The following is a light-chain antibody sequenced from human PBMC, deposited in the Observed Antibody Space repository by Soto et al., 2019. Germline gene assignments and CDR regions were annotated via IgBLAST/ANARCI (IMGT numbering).Light chain of an antibody. V-gene: IGLV2-14*03. CDR2: DVT. CDR3: SSYTGSNTLV. J-gene: IGLJ2*01. Sequence: QSVLTQPASVSGSPGQSITISCTGTSSDVGSYNFVSWYQQHPGKAPKLMIYDVTNRPSGASSRFSGSKSGNTASLAISGLQAEDEADYHCSSYTGSNTLVFGGGTKVTVL. CDR1: SSDVGSYNF.